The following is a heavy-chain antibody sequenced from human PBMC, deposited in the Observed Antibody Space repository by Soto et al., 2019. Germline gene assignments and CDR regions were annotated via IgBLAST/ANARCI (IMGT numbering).Heavy chain of an antibody. V-gene: IGHV3-11*06. Sequence: GGSLRLSXAASGFTFSDYYMSWIRQAPGKGLEWVSYISSSSSYTNYADSVKGRFTISRDNAKNSLYLQMNSLRAEDTAVYYCARGGSLRPIDYWGQGTLVTVSS. CDR3: ARGGSLRPIDY. CDR2: ISSSSSYT. J-gene: IGHJ4*02. CDR1: GFTFSDYY. D-gene: IGHD3-16*01.